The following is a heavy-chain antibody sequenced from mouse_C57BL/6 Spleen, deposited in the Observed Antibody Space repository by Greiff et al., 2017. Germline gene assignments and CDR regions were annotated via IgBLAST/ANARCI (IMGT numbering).Heavy chain of an antibody. Sequence: EVQLVESGGGLVQPKGSLKLSCAASGFSFNTYAMNWVRQAPGKGLEWVARIRSKSNNYATYYADSVKDRFTISRDDSESMLYLQMNNLKTEDTAMYYCVRQTYYYGSFLYWYFDVWGTGTTVTVSS. CDR1: GFSFNTYA. D-gene: IGHD1-1*01. V-gene: IGHV10-1*01. CDR2: IRSKSNNYAT. CDR3: VRQTYYYGSFLYWYFDV. J-gene: IGHJ1*03.